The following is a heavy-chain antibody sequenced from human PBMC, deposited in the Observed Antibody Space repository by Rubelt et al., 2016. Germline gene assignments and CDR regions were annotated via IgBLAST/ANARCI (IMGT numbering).Heavy chain of an antibody. J-gene: IGHJ5*02. CDR1: GGTFSSYA. CDR3: ATGGDFGVVIPNWFDP. CDR2: IIPIFGTA. V-gene: IGHV1-69*01. Sequence: QVQLVQSGAEVKKPGSSVKVSCKASGGTFSSYAISWVRQAPGQGLEWMGGIIPIFGTANYAQKVQGRVTITADESTSTADMELSSLRSEDTAVYYCATGGDFGVVIPNWFDPWGQGTLVTVSS. D-gene: IGHD3-3*01.